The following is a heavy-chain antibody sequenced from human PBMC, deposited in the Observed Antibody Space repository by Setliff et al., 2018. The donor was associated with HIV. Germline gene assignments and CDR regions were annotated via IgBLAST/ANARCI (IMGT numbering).Heavy chain of an antibody. CDR2: LYSSETS. CDR3: ARDRPREDTYVRFDY. D-gene: IGHD3-16*01. Sequence: SETLSLTCTVSGGSVSGYYWSWIRQSAGKRLEWIGRLYSSETSSYNPSLKSRLSMSVDTFNNQFSLKLSSVTAADTAVYYCARDRPREDTYVRFDYWGQGVPVTVSS. V-gene: IGHV4-4*07. J-gene: IGHJ4*02. CDR1: GGSVSGYY.